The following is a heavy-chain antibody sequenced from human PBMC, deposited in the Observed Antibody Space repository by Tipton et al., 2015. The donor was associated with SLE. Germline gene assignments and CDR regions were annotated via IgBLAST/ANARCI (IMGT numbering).Heavy chain of an antibody. CDR1: GFTFSSYA. J-gene: IGHJ6*02. Sequence: SLRLSCAASGFTFSSYAMSWVRQAPGKGLEWVSVVYSDDSTYYADSVRGRFTISRDNSKNTLYLQMNSLRAEDTGVYYCAKDSYFGSGSYFPYGMDVWGQGTTVTASS. D-gene: IGHD3-10*01. CDR3: AKDSYFGSGSYFPYGMDV. CDR2: VYSDDST. V-gene: IGHV3-23*03.